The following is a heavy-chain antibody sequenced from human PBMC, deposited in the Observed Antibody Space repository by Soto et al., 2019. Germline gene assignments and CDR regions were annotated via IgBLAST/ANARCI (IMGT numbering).Heavy chain of an antibody. J-gene: IGHJ3*02. CDR2: ISWNSGNI. V-gene: IGHV3-9*01. Sequence: EVQLVESGGGLVQPGRSLRLSCAASGFTFDDYAMHWVRQVPGKGLEWVSGISWNSGNIGYAGSVKGRFTISRDNAKNSLYLQMNSLRAEDTALYYCTRDNSMTTGRGSAFDIWGQGTMVTVSS. CDR3: TRDNSMTTGRGSAFDI. CDR1: GFTFDDYA. D-gene: IGHD4-17*01.